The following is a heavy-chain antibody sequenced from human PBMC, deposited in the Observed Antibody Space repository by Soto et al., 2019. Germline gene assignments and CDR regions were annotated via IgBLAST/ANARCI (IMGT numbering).Heavy chain of an antibody. D-gene: IGHD5-18*01. CDR1: GFSFGGYW. CDR3: ARGGAYIYGPQYD. CDR2: INGDGSST. J-gene: IGHJ4*02. Sequence: EVQLVESGGGLVQPGGSPRLSCATSGFSFGGYWIHGVRQAPGKGLVWVSHINGDGSSTNYADSVKGRFTISRDYAKNTLYLQMNSLRVEDTAVYYCARGGAYIYGPQYDWGQGTLVTVSS. V-gene: IGHV3-74*01.